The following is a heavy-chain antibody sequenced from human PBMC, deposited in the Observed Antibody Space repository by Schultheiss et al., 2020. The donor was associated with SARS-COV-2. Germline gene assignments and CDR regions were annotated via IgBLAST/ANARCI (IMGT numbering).Heavy chain of an antibody. CDR1: GFTFSSYW. D-gene: IGHD3-22*01. CDR2: IWYDGSNK. Sequence: GGSLRLSCAASGFTFSSYWMSWVRQAPGKGLEWVAVIWYDGSNKYYADSVKGRFTLSRDNSKNTLFLQMNSLRAEDTAVYYCARDYYDSSGGAEYFQHWGQGTLVTVSS. CDR3: ARDYYDSSGGAEYFQH. V-gene: IGHV3-33*08. J-gene: IGHJ1*01.